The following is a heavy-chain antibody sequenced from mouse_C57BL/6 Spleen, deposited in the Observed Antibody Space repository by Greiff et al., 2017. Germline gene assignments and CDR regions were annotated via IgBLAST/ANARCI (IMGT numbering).Heavy chain of an antibody. CDR1: GYTFTSYW. D-gene: IGHD3-2*02. Sequence: QVQLQQPGAELVKPGASVKMSCKASGYTFTSYWITWVKQRPGQGLEWIGDIYPGSGSTNYNEKFKSKATLTVDTSSSTAYMQLSSLTSEDSAVYYCARWGDSSGYRAWFAYWGQGTLVTVSA. V-gene: IGHV1-55*01. CDR3: ARWGDSSGYRAWFAY. J-gene: IGHJ3*01. CDR2: IYPGSGST.